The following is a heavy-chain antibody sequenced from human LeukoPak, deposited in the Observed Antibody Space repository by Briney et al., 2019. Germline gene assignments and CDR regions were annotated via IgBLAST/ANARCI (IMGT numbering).Heavy chain of an antibody. CDR2: IYYSGST. CDR1: GGSISSYY. Sequence: PSETLSLTCTVSGGSISSYYWSWIRQPPGKGLEWIGYIYYSGSTNYNPSLKSRVTISVDTSKNQFSLKLSSVTAADTAVYYCARAHLTYFDYWGQGTLVTVSS. V-gene: IGHV4-59*01. J-gene: IGHJ4*02. D-gene: IGHD3-3*02. CDR3: ARAHLTYFDY.